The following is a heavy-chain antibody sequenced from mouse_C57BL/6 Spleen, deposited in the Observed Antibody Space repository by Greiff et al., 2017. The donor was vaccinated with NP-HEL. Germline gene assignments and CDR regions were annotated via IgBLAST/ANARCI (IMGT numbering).Heavy chain of an antibody. D-gene: IGHD2-4*01. CDR2: IDPANGNT. V-gene: IGHV14-3*01. CDR1: GFNIKNTY. CDR3: ASYYDYDVGFAY. J-gene: IGHJ3*01. Sequence: VQLKESVAELVRPGASVKLSCTASGFNIKNTYMHWVKQRPEQGLEWIGRIDPANGNTKYAPKFQGKATITADTSSNTAYLQLSSLTSEDTAIYYCASYYDYDVGFAYWGQGTLVTVSA.